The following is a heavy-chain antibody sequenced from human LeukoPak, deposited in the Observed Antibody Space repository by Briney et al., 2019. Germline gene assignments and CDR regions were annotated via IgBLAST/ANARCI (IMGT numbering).Heavy chain of an antibody. CDR2: MNPNSGNT. CDR3: ARGRDVPDY. Sequence: ASVKVSCKASGYTFTSYDINWVRQATGQGLEWMGWMNPNSGNTNYAQKLQGRVTMTTDTSTSTAYMELRSLRSDDTAVYYCARGRDVPDYWGQGTLVTVSS. V-gene: IGHV1-8*01. CDR1: GYTFTSYD. J-gene: IGHJ4*02. D-gene: IGHD5-24*01.